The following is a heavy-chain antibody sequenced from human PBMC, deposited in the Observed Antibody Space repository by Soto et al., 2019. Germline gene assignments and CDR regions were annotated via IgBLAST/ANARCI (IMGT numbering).Heavy chain of an antibody. Sequence: GGSLRLSCAASGFTFSRYAMSWVRQAPGKGLEWVSAISGSGGSTYYADSVKGRFTISRDNSKNTLYLQMNSLRAEDTAVYYCAKVDSSGWYEGFFDYWGQGTLVTVSS. V-gene: IGHV3-23*01. CDR2: ISGSGGST. CDR3: AKVDSSGWYEGFFDY. D-gene: IGHD6-19*01. J-gene: IGHJ4*02. CDR1: GFTFSRYA.